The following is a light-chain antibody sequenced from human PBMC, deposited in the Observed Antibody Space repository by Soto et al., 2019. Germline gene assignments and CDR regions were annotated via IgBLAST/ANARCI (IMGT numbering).Light chain of an antibody. V-gene: IGKV1-5*01. CDR2: DVS. CDR1: QGISGR. Sequence: DIQMTQSPSTLSASVGDRVTITCRASQGISGRLAWYQQKPGKAPNLLIYDVSNLESGVPSRFSGTGSGTEFTLTINSLQPDDFATYDCQQYNSYSTFGPGTKVEVK. CDR3: QQYNSYST. J-gene: IGKJ1*01.